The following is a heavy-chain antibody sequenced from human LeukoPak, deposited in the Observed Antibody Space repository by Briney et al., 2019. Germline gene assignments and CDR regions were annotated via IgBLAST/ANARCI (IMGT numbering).Heavy chain of an antibody. CDR2: INHSGST. CDR1: GGSFSGYY. Sequence: PSETLSFTCAVYGGSFSGYYWSWIRQPPGKGLEWIGEINHSGSTNYNPSLKSRVTISVDTSKNQFSLKLSSATAADTAVCYCAREFTIFGVVLFDYWGQGTLVTVSS. CDR3: AREFTIFGVVLFDY. D-gene: IGHD3-3*01. V-gene: IGHV4-34*01. J-gene: IGHJ4*02.